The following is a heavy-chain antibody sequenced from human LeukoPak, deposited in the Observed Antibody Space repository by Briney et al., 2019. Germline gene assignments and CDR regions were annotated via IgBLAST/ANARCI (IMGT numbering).Heavy chain of an antibody. CDR2: INSDGSHT. Sequence: GGSLRLSCAASGFTFSRHWMHWVRQAPGEGLVWVSRINSDGSHTTYAAAVGRRFTISSDNAKSTVYWQMSGLRAEDKAVCYCARDFDMGPTPGDDFGFWGQGPLVRVSS. J-gene: IGHJ4*02. D-gene: IGHD3-9*01. CDR3: ARDFDMGPTPGDDFGF. V-gene: IGHV3-74*01. CDR1: GFTFSRHW.